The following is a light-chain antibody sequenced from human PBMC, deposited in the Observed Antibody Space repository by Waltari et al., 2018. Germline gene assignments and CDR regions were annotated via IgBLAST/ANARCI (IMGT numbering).Light chain of an antibody. V-gene: IGKV3-15*01. CDR2: GAS. Sequence: EISMTQSPATLSVAPGERATLFCRASHFVDGKVAWYQQRPGQAPRLLMYGASIRATGFPPRFTASGSGTQFTLTIGSLQSEDFAVYFCQQYNNWPLTFGGGTRVEV. CDR1: HFVDGK. J-gene: IGKJ4*01. CDR3: QQYNNWPLT.